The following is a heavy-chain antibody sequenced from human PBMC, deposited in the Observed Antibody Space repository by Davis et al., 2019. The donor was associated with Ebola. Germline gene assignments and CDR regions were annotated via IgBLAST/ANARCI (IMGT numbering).Heavy chain of an antibody. CDR2: ISGSGGST. CDR1: GFTFSSYA. Sequence: PGGSLRLSCAASGFTFSSYAMSWVRQAPGKGLEWVSAISGSGGSTYYADSVKGRFTISRDNSKNTLYLQMNSLRAEDTAVYYCAKDRAPYCSSTSCYPFDYWGQGTLVTVSS. CDR3: AKDRAPYCSSTSCYPFDY. V-gene: IGHV3-23*01. J-gene: IGHJ4*02. D-gene: IGHD2-2*01.